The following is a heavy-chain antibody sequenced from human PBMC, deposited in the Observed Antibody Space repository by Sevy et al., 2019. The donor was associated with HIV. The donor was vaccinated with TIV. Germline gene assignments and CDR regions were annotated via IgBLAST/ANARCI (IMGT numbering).Heavy chain of an antibody. V-gene: IGHV3-23*01. CDR3: AKGRSGWRGDY. Sequence: GGSLRLSCAASGFTFSSYAMSWVRQAPGKGLEWVSAISGSGGSTYYADSVKGRFTISRDNSKNTLYLQMNSLRAEDTVLYYCAKGRSGWRGDYWGQGTLVTVSS. CDR1: GFTFSSYA. J-gene: IGHJ4*02. CDR2: ISGSGGST. D-gene: IGHD6-19*01.